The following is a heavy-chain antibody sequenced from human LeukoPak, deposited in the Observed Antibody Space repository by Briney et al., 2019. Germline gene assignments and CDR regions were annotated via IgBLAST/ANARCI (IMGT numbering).Heavy chain of an antibody. CDR3: ARDSWNFYDSSGHYRDFDS. D-gene: IGHD3-22*01. Sequence: ASVKVSCKATSHISWVRQAPGQGLEWMGWIGSYEGDTYYAQKFQGRVTVTTDTSTNTAYMELRSLRADDTAVYYCARDSWNFYDSSGHYRDFDSWGQGTLVTVSS. CDR2: IGSYEGDT. CDR1: TSH. J-gene: IGHJ4*02. V-gene: IGHV1-18*01.